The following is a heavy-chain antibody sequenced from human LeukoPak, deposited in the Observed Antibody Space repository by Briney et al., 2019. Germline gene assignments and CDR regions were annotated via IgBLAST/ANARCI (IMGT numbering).Heavy chain of an antibody. Sequence: SETLSLTCAVYGGSFSGYYWSWIRQPLGKGLEWIGEINHSGSTNYNPSLKSRVTISVDTSKNQFSLKLSSVTAADTAVYYCASRSRARSYYYYGMDVWGQGTTVTVSS. CDR1: GGSFSGYY. D-gene: IGHD3-10*01. CDR3: ASRSRARSYYYYGMDV. J-gene: IGHJ6*02. CDR2: INHSGST. V-gene: IGHV4-34*01.